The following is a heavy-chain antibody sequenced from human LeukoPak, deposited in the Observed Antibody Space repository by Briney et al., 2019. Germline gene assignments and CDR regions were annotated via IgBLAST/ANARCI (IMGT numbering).Heavy chain of an antibody. V-gene: IGHV4-34*01. Sequence: SETLSPTCAVYGGSFSGYYWSWIRQPPGKGLEWIGEINHSGSTNYNPSLKSRVTISVDTSKNQFSLKLSSMTAADTAVYYCARGYPYYYYGMDVWGQGTTVIVSS. CDR1: GGSFSGYY. J-gene: IGHJ6*02. CDR3: ARGYPYYYYGMDV. CDR2: INHSGST.